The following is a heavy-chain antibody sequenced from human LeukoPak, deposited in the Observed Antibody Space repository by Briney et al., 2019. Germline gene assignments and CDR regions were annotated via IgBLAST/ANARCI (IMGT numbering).Heavy chain of an antibody. Sequence: GGSLRLSCVVSGFNFTNAWMSWVRQTPGEALEWVGRIKSESDDCTTDYAAPVKCTFTISRDDSKNTLFLQMNSLKSEYTAVYYCTTVGDYDIWTAYPIDYWGQGTLVTVSS. J-gene: IGHJ4*02. CDR1: GFNFTNAW. CDR3: TTVGDYDIWTAYPIDY. CDR2: IKSESDDCTT. V-gene: IGHV3-15*01. D-gene: IGHD3-9*01.